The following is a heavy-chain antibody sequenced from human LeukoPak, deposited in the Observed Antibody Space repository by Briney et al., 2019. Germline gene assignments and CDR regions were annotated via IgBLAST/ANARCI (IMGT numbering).Heavy chain of an antibody. J-gene: IGHJ4*02. Sequence: PGGSLRLSCAASGFTFSDYYMSWIRQAPGKGLEWVSYISSSSSYTTYADSVKGRFTISKDNAKNSLYLKMNSLRAEDTVVYYCAREGGLLWFGEFPLFDYWGQGTLVTVSS. CDR1: GFTFSDYY. V-gene: IGHV3-11*05. CDR3: AREGGLLWFGEFPLFDY. D-gene: IGHD3-10*01. CDR2: ISSSSSYT.